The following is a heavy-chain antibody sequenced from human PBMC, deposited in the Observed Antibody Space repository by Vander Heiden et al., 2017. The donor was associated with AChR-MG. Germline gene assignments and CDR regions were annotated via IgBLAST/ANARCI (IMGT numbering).Heavy chain of an antibody. V-gene: IGHV3-30*18. CDR2: ISYDGSNK. CDR1: GFTFSSYG. CDR3: AKDEESGSYLYWYFDL. J-gene: IGHJ2*01. Sequence: QVQLVESGGGVVQPGRSLRLSCAASGFTFSSYGMHWVRQAPGKGLEWVAVISYDGSNKYYADSVKGRFTISRDNSKNTLYLQMNSLRAEDTAVYYCAKDEESGSYLYWYFDLWGRGTLVTVSS. D-gene: IGHD1-26*01.